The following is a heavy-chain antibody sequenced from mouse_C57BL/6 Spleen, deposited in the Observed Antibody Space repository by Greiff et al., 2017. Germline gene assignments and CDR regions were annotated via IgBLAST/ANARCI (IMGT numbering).Heavy chain of an antibody. J-gene: IGHJ3*01. CDR2: IYPRSGNT. CDR1: GYTFTSYG. V-gene: IGHV1-81*01. Sequence: VKLQESGAELARPGASVKLSCKASGYTFTSYGISWVKQRTGQGLEWIGEIYPRSGNTYYNEKFKGKATLTADKSSSTAYMELRSLTSEDSAVYFCARGSNYEGFAYWGQGTLVTVSA. CDR3: ARGSNYEGFAY. D-gene: IGHD2-5*01.